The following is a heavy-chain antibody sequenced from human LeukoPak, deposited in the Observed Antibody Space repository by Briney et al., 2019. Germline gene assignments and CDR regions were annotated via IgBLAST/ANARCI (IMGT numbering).Heavy chain of an antibody. CDR3: ARDPEDRYSGSFHYFDY. Sequence: GASVTVSSMASGYTFTSYGISWVRQAPGQGLEWMGWISAYNGNTNYAQKLQGRVTMTTDTSTSTAYMELRSLRSDDTAVYYCARDPEDRYSGSFHYFDYWGQGTLVTVSS. CDR2: ISAYNGNT. D-gene: IGHD1-26*01. CDR1: GYTFTSYG. J-gene: IGHJ4*02. V-gene: IGHV1-18*01.